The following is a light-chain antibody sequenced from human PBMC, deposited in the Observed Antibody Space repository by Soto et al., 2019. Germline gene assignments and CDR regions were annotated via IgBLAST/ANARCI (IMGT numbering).Light chain of an antibody. CDR3: QQTYTTPEIT. V-gene: IGKV1-39*01. CDR1: QSISSW. Sequence: DIQMTQSPSTLSASVGDRVTITCRASQSISSWLAWYQQKPGKAPNLLMYGASYLKSGVPTRFSGSGSGTDFTLTISSLQPEDFAIYYCQQTYTTPEITIGQGTRLEIK. J-gene: IGKJ5*01. CDR2: GAS.